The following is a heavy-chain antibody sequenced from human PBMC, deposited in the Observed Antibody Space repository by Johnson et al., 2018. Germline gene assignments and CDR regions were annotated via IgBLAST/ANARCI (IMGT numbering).Heavy chain of an antibody. Sequence: QVQLVEAGAEVKKPGFSVKVSCKASGGTFSSYDLNWVRQAPGQGLEWMGGIIPMFDTTKYAKKFQGRVTFTADESSTTAYMALSGLTSEDTAIYYCARDLFSISYYGNWGQGTLIIVSS. D-gene: IGHD3-3*02. CDR2: IIPMFDTT. J-gene: IGHJ4*02. V-gene: IGHV1-69*01. CDR1: GGTFSSYD. CDR3: ARDLFSISYYGN.